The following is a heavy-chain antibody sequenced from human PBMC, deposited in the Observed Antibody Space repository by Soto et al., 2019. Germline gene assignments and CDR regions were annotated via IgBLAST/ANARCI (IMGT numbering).Heavy chain of an antibody. CDR2: IIPIFGTA. CDR3: AYCSSTSCFTFDP. CDR1: GGTFSSYA. Sequence: ASVKVSCTASGGTFSSYAISWVRQAPGQGLEWMGGIIPIFGTANYAQKFQGRVTITADESTSTAYMELSSLRSEDTAVYYCAYCSSTSCFTFDPWGQGTLVTVSS. V-gene: IGHV1-69*13. D-gene: IGHD2-2*02. J-gene: IGHJ5*02.